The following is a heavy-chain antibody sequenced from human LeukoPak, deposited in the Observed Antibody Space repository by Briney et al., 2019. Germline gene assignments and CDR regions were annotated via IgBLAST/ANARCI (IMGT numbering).Heavy chain of an antibody. CDR3: ATTTSGGDAFDI. CDR2: AYYTGST. CDR1: GESISGFY. D-gene: IGHD1-26*01. Sequence: SETLSLTCIVSGESISGFYWNWVRQPPGKGLEWIGYAYYTGSTNYNPSLKSRVTISVDTSNNQFSLNLRSVTAADTAVYYCATTTSGGDAFDIWGQGTMVTVSS. V-gene: IGHV4-59*01. J-gene: IGHJ3*02.